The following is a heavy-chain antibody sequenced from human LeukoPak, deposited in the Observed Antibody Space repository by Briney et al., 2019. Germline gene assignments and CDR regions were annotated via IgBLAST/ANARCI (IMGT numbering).Heavy chain of an antibody. CDR3: ARDGGVATILLRYYYYYMDV. D-gene: IGHD5-12*01. J-gene: IGHJ6*03. CDR2: IQSDGATT. V-gene: IGHV3-74*01. CDR1: GFTFSSYS. Sequence: GGSLRLSCAASGFTFSSYSMYWVRQAPGKGLVWVSRIQSDGATTRYADSLKGRFTISRDNAKNTVNLQMNSLRAEDTAVYYCARDGGVATILLRYYYYYMDVWGKGTTVTISS.